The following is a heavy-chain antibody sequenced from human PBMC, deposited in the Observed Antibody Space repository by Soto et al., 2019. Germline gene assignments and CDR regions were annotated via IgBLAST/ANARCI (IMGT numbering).Heavy chain of an antibody. CDR1: GYTFTSYG. CDR2: ISAYNGNT. V-gene: IGHV1-18*01. J-gene: IGHJ6*03. CDR3: ARDRRTYYDILTGTYYYYMDV. D-gene: IGHD3-9*01. Sequence: QVQLVQSGAEVKKPGASVKVSCKASGYTFTSYGISWVRQAPGQGLEWMGWISAYNGNTNYAQKLQGRITMTTATSTSTDYMELRSLRSDDTAVYYCARDRRTYYDILTGTYYYYMDVWGKGTTVTVSS.